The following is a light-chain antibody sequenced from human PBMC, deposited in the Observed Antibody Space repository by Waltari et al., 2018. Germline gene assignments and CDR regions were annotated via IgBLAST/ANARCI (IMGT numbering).Light chain of an antibody. CDR2: SNN. CDR1: SSNIGSNT. Sequence: QSVLTQPPSASGTPGQRVTISCSGSSSNIGSNTVNWYQQRPGPAPKLLIYSNNQRPSGVPDRFSGSKSGTSASLAISGLQSEDEADYYCAAWDDSLNGLVFGGGTKLTVL. J-gene: IGLJ3*02. V-gene: IGLV1-44*01. CDR3: AAWDDSLNGLV.